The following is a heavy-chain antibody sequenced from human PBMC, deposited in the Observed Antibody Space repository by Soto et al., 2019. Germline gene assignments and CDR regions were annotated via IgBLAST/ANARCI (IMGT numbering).Heavy chain of an antibody. CDR1: GFTFSSYG. CDR2: IWYDGSNK. CDR3: ARDSSGWLMFDY. D-gene: IGHD6-19*01. V-gene: IGHV3-33*01. Sequence: QVQLVESGGGVVQPGRSLRLSCAASGFTFSSYGMHWVRQAPGKGLEWVAVIWYDGSNKYYADSVKGRFTISRDNSKNTLYLQMNSLRAEDTAVYYCARDSSGWLMFDYWGQGTLVTVSS. J-gene: IGHJ4*02.